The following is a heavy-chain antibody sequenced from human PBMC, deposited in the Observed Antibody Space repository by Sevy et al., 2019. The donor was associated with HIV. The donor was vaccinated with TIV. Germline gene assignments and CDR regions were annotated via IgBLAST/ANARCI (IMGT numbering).Heavy chain of an antibody. J-gene: IGHJ4*02. CDR2: ISGSGGST. CDR1: GFIFNSYA. Sequence: GGSLRLSCAASGFIFNSYAMSWVRQAPGKGLEWVASISGSGGSTYYADSVKGRVTISRDNFSRMMDLQMNSLRAEDTAVYSCRGVGTTTAFDYWGQGTLVTVSS. CDR3: RGVGTTTAFDY. V-gene: IGHV3-23*01. D-gene: IGHD1-26*01.